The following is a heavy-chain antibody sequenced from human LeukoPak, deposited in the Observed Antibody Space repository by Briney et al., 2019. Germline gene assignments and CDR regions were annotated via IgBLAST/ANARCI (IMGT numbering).Heavy chain of an antibody. CDR2: IKQDGSEK. Sequence: GGSLRLSCAASGFTFGTYWMSWVRQAPGKGLDGVANIKQDGSEKYYVDFLKGRFTISRDNAKNSLYLQMNSLRAEDTAVYYCARDKPRDAVSGSNFDYWGQGTLVIVSS. CDR1: GFTFGTYW. V-gene: IGHV3-7*01. CDR3: ARDKPRDAVSGSNFDY. D-gene: IGHD1-26*01. J-gene: IGHJ4*02.